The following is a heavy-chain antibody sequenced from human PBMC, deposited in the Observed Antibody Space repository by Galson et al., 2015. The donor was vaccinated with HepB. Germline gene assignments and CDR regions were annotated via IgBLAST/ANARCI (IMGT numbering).Heavy chain of an antibody. CDR2: ISGSGGST. J-gene: IGHJ4*02. V-gene: IGHV3-23*01. D-gene: IGHD3-3*01. CDR3: AKRMAPYYDFWSGYYPLDY. Sequence: SLRLSCAASGFTFSSYAMSWVRQAPGKGLEWVSAISGSGGSTYYADSVKGRFTISRDNSKNTLYLQMNSLRAEDTAVYYCAKRMAPYYDFWSGYYPLDYWGQGTLVTVSS. CDR1: GFTFSSYA.